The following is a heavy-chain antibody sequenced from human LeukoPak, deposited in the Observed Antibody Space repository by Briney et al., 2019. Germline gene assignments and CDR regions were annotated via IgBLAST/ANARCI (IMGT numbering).Heavy chain of an antibody. CDR3: ARRGSGGRSFDY. J-gene: IGHJ4*02. V-gene: IGHV4-30-4*07. CDR1: GGSMSSGDTGGYS. CDR2: IYYSGST. Sequence: PSQTLSLTCAVSGGSMSSGDTGGYSWSWIRQPPGKGLEWVGDIYYSGSTNYSPSLKSRVTISVDTSKNQFSLRLTSVTAADTAVYYCARRGSGGRSFDYWGQGTLVTVSS. D-gene: IGHD4-23*01.